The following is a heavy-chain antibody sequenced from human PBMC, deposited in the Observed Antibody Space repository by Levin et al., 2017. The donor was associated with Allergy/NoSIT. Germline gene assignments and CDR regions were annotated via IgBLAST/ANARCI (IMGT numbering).Heavy chain of an antibody. D-gene: IGHD5-12*01. V-gene: IGHV3-30*18. Sequence: PGGSLRLSCAASGFTFSSYGMHWVRQAPGKGLEWVAVISYDGSNKYYADSVKGRFTISRDNSKNTLYLQMNSLRAEDTAVYYCAKAERGYSGYAPFDYWGQGTLVTVSS. J-gene: IGHJ4*02. CDR3: AKAERGYSGYAPFDY. CDR1: GFTFSSYG. CDR2: ISYDGSNK.